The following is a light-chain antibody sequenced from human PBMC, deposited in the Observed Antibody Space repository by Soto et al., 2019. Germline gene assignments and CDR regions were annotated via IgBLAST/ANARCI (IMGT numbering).Light chain of an antibody. V-gene: IGKV1-27*01. CDR1: RGIGNA. CDR3: QKYDSAPT. Sequence: IQMTQSPSSLSASVGDRVTITCRPSRGIGNALAWYQQKPGKVPKLLIHSASTLQSGVPSRFSGSGSGTDFTLTIRSLKPEDVASYYCQKYDSAPTFGPGTKVDIK. CDR2: SAS. J-gene: IGKJ1*01.